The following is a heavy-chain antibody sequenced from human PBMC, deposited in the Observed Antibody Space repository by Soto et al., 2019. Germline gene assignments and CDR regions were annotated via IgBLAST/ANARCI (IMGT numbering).Heavy chain of an antibody. V-gene: IGHV3-33*01. CDR1: GFTFSSYG. J-gene: IGHJ4*02. CDR3: ARDLEGY. Sequence: QVQLVESGGGVVQPGRSLRLSCAASGFTFSSYGMHWVRQAPGKGLERVAVIWYDGSNKYYADSVKGRFTISRDNSKNTLYLQMNSLRAEATAVYYCARDLEGYWGQGTLVTVSS. CDR2: IWYDGSNK.